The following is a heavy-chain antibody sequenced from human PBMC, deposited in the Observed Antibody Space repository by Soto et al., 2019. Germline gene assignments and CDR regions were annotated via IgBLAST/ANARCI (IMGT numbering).Heavy chain of an antibody. CDR2: ISSSSSTI. Sequence: GGSLRLSCSASGFTFSSYSMNWVRQAPGKGLEWVSYISSSSSTIYYADSVKGRFTISRDNAKNSLYLQMNSLRAEDTAVYYCASGYCSSTSCYIAMDVWGKGTTVTVSS. V-gene: IGHV3-48*01. J-gene: IGHJ6*04. CDR3: ASGYCSSTSCYIAMDV. D-gene: IGHD2-2*02. CDR1: GFTFSSYS.